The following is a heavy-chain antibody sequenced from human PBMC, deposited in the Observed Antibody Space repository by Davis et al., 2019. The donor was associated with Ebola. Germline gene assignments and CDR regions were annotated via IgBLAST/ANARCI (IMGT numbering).Heavy chain of an antibody. CDR3: AREAGIVVVPAAFAPWGWFDP. Sequence: ASVKVSCKASGYTFTSYGISWVRQAPGQGLEWMGWISAYNGNTNYAQKLQGRVTMTTDTSTSTAYMELRSLRSDDTAVYYCAREAGIVVVPAAFAPWGWFDPWGQGTLVTVSS. D-gene: IGHD2-2*01. CDR1: GYTFTSYG. CDR2: ISAYNGNT. J-gene: IGHJ5*02. V-gene: IGHV1-18*01.